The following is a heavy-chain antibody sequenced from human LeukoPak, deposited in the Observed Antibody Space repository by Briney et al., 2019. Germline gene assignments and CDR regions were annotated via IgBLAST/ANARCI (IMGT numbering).Heavy chain of an antibody. CDR3: ARESLGYCTNGVCYYYFDY. Sequence: GGSLRLSCAASGFTFRSYSMNWVRQAPGKGLEWVSSISSSSSYIYYADSVKGRFTISRDNAKNSLYLQMNSLRAEDTAVYYCARESLGYCTNGVCYYYFDYWGQGTLVTVSS. CDR1: GFTFRSYS. J-gene: IGHJ4*02. CDR2: ISSSSSYI. V-gene: IGHV3-21*01. D-gene: IGHD2-8*01.